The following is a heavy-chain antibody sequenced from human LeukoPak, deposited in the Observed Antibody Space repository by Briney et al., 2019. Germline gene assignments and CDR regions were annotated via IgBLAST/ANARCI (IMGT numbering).Heavy chain of an antibody. Sequence: PSETLSLTCTVSGGSISSYYWSWIRQPPGKGLERIGYIYYSGSTNYNPSLTSRVTISVDTSKNQFSLKLSSVTAADTAVYYCARGRGNWFDPWGQGTLVTVSS. CDR3: ARGRGNWFDP. CDR1: GGSISSYY. CDR2: IYYSGST. J-gene: IGHJ5*02. V-gene: IGHV4-59*01.